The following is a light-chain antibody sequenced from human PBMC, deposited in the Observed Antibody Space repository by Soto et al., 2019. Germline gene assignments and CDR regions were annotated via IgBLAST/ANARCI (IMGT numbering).Light chain of an antibody. CDR3: QQTNNRPST. J-gene: IGKJ1*01. CDR1: QSISIF. CDR2: ASS. V-gene: IGKV1-39*01. Sequence: DVQMNQSPSSLSASVGDRVTITCRASQSISIFLNWYRQKPGKTPQLLIYASSILQSGVPSRFSGSGSGTDFTLTISSLQPEDFANYHCQQTNNRPSTFGQGTKV.